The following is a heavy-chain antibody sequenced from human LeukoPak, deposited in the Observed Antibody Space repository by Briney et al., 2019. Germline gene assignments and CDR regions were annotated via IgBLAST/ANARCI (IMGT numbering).Heavy chain of an antibody. V-gene: IGHV1-18*01. D-gene: IGHD3-3*01. Sequence: ASAKVSCKASGYTFTSYGISWVRQAPGQGLEWMGWISAYNGNTNYAQKLQGRVTMTTDTSTSTAYMELRSLRSDDTAVYYCARDGSPTTRYYDFWSGYYRDYWGQGTLVTVSS. CDR2: ISAYNGNT. CDR1: GYTFTSYG. J-gene: IGHJ4*02. CDR3: ARDGSPTTRYYDFWSGYYRDY.